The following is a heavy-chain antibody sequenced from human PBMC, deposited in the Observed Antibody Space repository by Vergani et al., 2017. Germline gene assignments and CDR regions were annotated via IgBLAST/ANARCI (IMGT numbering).Heavy chain of an antibody. CDR2: ISGSGGST. D-gene: IGHD2-2*01. J-gene: IGHJ5*02. CDR3: AKVRVVVVPAAINWFDP. CDR1: GFTFSSYA. Sequence: EVQLVESGGGLVKPGGSLRLSCAASGFTFSSYAMSWVRQAPGKGLEWVSAISGSGGSTYYADSVKGRFTISRDNSKNTLYLQMNSLRAEDTAVYYCAKVRVVVVPAAINWFDPWGQGTLVTVSS. V-gene: IGHV3-23*04.